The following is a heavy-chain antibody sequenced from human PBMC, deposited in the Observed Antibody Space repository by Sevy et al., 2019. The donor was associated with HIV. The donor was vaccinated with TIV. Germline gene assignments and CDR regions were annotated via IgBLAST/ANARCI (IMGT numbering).Heavy chain of an antibody. D-gene: IGHD3-3*01. CDR3: AKDYMLNLWRGYFDS. CDR1: GLTFNSHA. J-gene: IGHJ4*02. CDR2: ISGSGETT. Sequence: GGSLRLSCAASGLTFNSHAMSWVRQPPGRGLEWASAISGSGETTVYADSVRGRFTISRDNSKNTLFLVMNSLRAEDTAVYYCAKDYMLNLWRGYFDSWGQGTLVTVSS. V-gene: IGHV3-23*01.